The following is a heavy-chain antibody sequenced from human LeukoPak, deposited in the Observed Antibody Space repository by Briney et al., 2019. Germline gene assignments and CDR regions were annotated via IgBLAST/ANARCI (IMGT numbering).Heavy chain of an antibody. J-gene: IGHJ5*02. D-gene: IGHD2-15*01. Sequence: PGGSLRLSCAASGFPFSSHAMSWVRQPPGKGLEWVAAISNGKTYYADSVRGRFAISRDDSTNTVYLHMNSLRDEDTALYHCVREAGYCAPVCVKTNWLDPWGQGTLVTVSS. CDR3: VREAGYCAPVCVKTNWLDP. CDR1: GFPFSSHA. CDR2: ISNGKT. V-gene: IGHV3-23*01.